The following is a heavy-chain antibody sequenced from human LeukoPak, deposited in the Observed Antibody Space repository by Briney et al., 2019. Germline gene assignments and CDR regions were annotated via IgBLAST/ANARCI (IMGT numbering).Heavy chain of an antibody. CDR3: ARGRDGYNFV. CDR2: IYYSGST. CDR1: GGSIGSYY. J-gene: IGHJ4*02. D-gene: IGHD5-12*01. Sequence: SETLSLTCTVSGGSIGSYYWSWIRQPPGKGLEWIGYIYYSGSTNYNPSLKSRVTISVGTSKNQFSLKLSSVTAADTAVYYCARGRDGYNFVWGQGTLVTVSS. V-gene: IGHV4-59*01.